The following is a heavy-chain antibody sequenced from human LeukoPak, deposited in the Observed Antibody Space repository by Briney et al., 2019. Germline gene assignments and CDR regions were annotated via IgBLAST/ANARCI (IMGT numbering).Heavy chain of an antibody. CDR1: GGSISSGSYY. V-gene: IGHV4-61*02. D-gene: IGHD2-2*01. CDR3: AREIVSSTSSTVDAFDI. J-gene: IGHJ3*02. CDR2: IYTSGST. Sequence: PSQTLSLTCTVSGGSISSGSYYWSWIRQPAGKGLEWIGRIYTSGSTNHNPSLKSRVTISVDTSKNQFSLKLSSVTAADTAVYYCAREIVSSTSSTVDAFDIWGQGTMVTVSS.